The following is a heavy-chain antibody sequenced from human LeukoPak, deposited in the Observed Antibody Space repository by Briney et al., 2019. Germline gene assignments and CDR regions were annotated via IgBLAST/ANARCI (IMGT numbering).Heavy chain of an antibody. J-gene: IGHJ4*02. Sequence: SQTLSLTCAISGDSVSSNSAAWNWIRQSPSRGLEWLGRTYYRSKWYNDYAVSVKSRIPINPDTSKNQFSLQLSSVTPEDTAVYYCARGPLIAVADPYFDYWGQGILVTVSS. CDR1: GDSVSSNSAA. CDR3: ARGPLIAVADPYFDY. D-gene: IGHD6-19*01. V-gene: IGHV6-1*01. CDR2: TYYRSKWYN.